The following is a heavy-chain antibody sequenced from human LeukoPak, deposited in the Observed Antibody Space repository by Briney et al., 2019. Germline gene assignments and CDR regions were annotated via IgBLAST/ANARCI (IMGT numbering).Heavy chain of an antibody. CDR1: GFTFSSNY. CDR3: ARGRPHGNDY. J-gene: IGHJ4*02. V-gene: IGHV3-74*01. Sequence: GGSLRLSCAASGFTFSSNYMSWVRQAPGKGLEWVSRIASDGSSTTYADSVKSRFSISRDNAKNTLYLQMNSLRVEDTAVYYCARGRPHGNDYWGQGTLVTVSS. D-gene: IGHD4-23*01. CDR2: IASDGSST.